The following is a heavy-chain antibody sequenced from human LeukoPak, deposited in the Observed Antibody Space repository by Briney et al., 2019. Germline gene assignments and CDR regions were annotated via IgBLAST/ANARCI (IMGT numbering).Heavy chain of an antibody. J-gene: IGHJ4*02. CDR1: GFTFSSYG. D-gene: IGHD6-19*01. Sequence: PGGSLILSCAASGFTFSSYGMHWVRQAPGKGLEWVAVIWYDGSNKYYADSVKGRFTISRDNSKNTLYLQMDSLRAEDTAVYYCARDPGVRWLVGFDYWGQGTLVTVSS. CDR3: ARDPGVRWLVGFDY. V-gene: IGHV3-33*01. CDR2: IWYDGSNK.